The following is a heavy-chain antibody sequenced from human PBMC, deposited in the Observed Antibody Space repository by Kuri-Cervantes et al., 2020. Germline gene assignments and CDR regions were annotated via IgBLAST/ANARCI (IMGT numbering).Heavy chain of an antibody. CDR1: GFTFSSYS. Sequence: GESLKISCAAPGFTFSSYSMNWVRQAPGKGLEWVSSISSSSSYIYYADSVKGRFTISRDNSKNTLYLQMNSLRAEDTAVYYCAKSLPGPGDFWSPHPEHIDVWGKGTTVTVSS. CDR3: AKSLPGPGDFWSPHPEHIDV. V-gene: IGHV3-21*04. J-gene: IGHJ6*03. CDR2: ISSSSSYI. D-gene: IGHD3-3*01.